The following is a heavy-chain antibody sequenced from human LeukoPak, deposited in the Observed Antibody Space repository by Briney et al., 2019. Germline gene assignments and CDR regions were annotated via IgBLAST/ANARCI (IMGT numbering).Heavy chain of an antibody. D-gene: IGHD2-21*02. CDR2: INWNGGST. CDR3: ARGDCGGDCYEVLLDY. CDR1: GFTFDDYG. V-gene: IGHV3-20*04. Sequence: GGSLRLSCAASGFTFDDYGMSWVRQAPGKGLEWGSGINWNGGSTGYADPVKCRFTISTDKDKNSLYLEMKSLSTEDTALYYCARGDCGGDCYEVLLDYWGQGTLVTVSS. J-gene: IGHJ4*02.